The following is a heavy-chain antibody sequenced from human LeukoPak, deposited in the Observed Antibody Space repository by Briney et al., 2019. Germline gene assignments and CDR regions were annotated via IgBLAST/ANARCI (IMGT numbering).Heavy chain of an antibody. J-gene: IGHJ4*02. CDR1: GGSNSSSSYY. Sequence: PSETLSLTCTVSGGSNSSSSYYWGWIRQPPGKGLEWIGSIYYSGSTYYNPSLKSRVTISVDTSKNQFSLKLSSVTAADTAVYYCARAAGVLRFLEWLPLYYFDYWGQGTLVTVSS. V-gene: IGHV4-39*01. D-gene: IGHD3-3*01. CDR2: IYYSGST. CDR3: ARAAGVLRFLEWLPLYYFDY.